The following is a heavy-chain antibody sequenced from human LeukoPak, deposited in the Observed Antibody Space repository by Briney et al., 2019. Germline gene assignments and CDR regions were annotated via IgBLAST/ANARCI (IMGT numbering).Heavy chain of an antibody. CDR3: ARTLWFAESFRDYYGMDV. CDR2: INPNSGGT. V-gene: IGHV1-2*02. CDR1: GYTFTGYY. Sequence: ASVKVSCKASGYTFTGYYMHWVRQAPGQGLEWMGWINPNSGGTNYAQKFQGRVTMTRDTSISTAYMELSRLRSDDTAVYYCARTLWFAESFRDYYGMDVSGQGTTVTVFS. D-gene: IGHD3-10*01. J-gene: IGHJ6*02.